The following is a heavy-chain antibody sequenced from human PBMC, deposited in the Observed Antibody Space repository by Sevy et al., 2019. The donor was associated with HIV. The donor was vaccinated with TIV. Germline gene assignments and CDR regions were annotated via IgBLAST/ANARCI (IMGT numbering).Heavy chain of an antibody. CDR1: VFPLSIYG. CDR3: AKGGDMYYFDY. Sequence: GGSLRLSCAASVFPLSIYGMHWVRQAPGKGLEWVALIYYDGSNKYYADSVKGRFSISRDTSKNTLYLQMDSLRAEDTAVYYCAKGGDMYYFDYWGQGTLVTVSS. J-gene: IGHJ4*02. D-gene: IGHD3-10*01. CDR2: IYYDGSNK. V-gene: IGHV3-33*06.